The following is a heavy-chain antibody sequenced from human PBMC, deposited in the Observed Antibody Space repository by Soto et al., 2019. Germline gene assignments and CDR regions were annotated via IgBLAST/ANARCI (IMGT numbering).Heavy chain of an antibody. CDR1: VFTFIVSS. V-gene: IGHV3-73*01. J-gene: IGHJ5*02. CDR2: IRSKANSYAT. CDR3: TRAHMIAFT. Sequence: WVSXRLSCASGVFTFIVSSIHLFRHASGKGLELVGRIRSKANSYATAYAASVKGRFTISRDDSKKTAYLQMNSLKTEETDVYYCTRAHMIAFTWGPGTLV. D-gene: IGHD3-22*01.